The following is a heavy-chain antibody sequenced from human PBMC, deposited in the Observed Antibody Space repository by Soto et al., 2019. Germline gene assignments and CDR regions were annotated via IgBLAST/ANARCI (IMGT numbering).Heavy chain of an antibody. J-gene: IGHJ6*02. V-gene: IGHV1-2*02. Sequence: ASVKVSRQASGYIFTGYHIHCVRQAPGRGLEWMGWINPNSGDTEYAQNFQGRVTMTRDTSFNLVYMEMSGLMSDDTAVYYCARDARGTRGFDEMDIWGQGTTVTFSS. CDR2: INPNSGDT. D-gene: IGHD3-9*01. CDR3: ARDARGTRGFDEMDI. CDR1: GYIFTGYH.